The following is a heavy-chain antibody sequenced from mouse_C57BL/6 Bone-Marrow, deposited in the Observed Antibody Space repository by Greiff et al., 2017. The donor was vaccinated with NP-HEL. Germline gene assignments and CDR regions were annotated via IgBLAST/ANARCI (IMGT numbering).Heavy chain of an antibody. D-gene: IGHD2-13*01. CDR1: GYTFTSYG. CDR2: IYPRSGNT. J-gene: IGHJ2*01. CDR3: ARVRIGDYWDY. Sequence: VQLQQSGAELARPGASVKLSCKASGYTFTSYGISWVKQRTGQGLEWIGEIYPRSGNTYYNEKFKGKDTLTADKSSSTAYMELRSLSSEDAAVYFSARVRIGDYWDYWGQGTTLTVSS. V-gene: IGHV1-81*01.